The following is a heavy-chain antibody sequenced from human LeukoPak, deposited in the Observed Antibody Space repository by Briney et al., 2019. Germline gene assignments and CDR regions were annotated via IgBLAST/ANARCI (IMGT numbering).Heavy chain of an antibody. V-gene: IGHV3-30-3*01. Sequence: GGSLRLSCAASGFTFSSYAMHWVRQAPGKGLEWVAVISYDGSNKYYADSVKGRFTISRDNSKNTLYLQMNSLRAEDTAVYYCARFGVAGTGFDYWGQGTLVTVSS. CDR3: ARFGVAGTGFDY. J-gene: IGHJ4*02. CDR1: GFTFSSYA. D-gene: IGHD6-19*01. CDR2: ISYDGSNK.